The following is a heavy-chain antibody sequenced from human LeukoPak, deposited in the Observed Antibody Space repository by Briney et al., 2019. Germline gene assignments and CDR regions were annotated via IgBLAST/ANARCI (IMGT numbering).Heavy chain of an antibody. CDR1: GYTFANYR. CDR2: INTNTGNP. V-gene: IGHV7-4-1*02. J-gene: IGHJ4*02. CDR3: AGLSRGVFDY. D-gene: IGHD3-10*01. Sequence: ASVKVSCKASGYTFANYRMNWVRQAPGQGLQWMGWINTNTGNPTYAQGFTGRFVFSLDTSVSTAYLQISSLKAEDTAVYYCAGLSRGVFDYWGQGTLVTVSS.